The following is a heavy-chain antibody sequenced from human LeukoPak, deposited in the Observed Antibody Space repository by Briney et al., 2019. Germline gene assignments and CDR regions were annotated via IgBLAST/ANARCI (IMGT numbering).Heavy chain of an antibody. D-gene: IGHD3-3*01. V-gene: IGHV4-34*01. CDR3: ARVGDFWSGNWFDP. J-gene: IGHJ5*02. Sequence: QPXGXGXXXXCEINHSRSTNYNPSLKSRVTISVDTSKNQFSLKLSSVTAADTAVYYCARVGDFWSGNWFDPWGQGTLVTVSS. CDR2: INHSRST.